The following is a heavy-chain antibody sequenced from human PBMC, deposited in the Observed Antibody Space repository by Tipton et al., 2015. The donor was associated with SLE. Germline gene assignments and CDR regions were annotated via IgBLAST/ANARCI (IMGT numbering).Heavy chain of an antibody. J-gene: IGHJ5*02. V-gene: IGHV4-61*09. CDR1: GDSIGSGSYY. CDR2: IHTSGAT. D-gene: IGHD5-24*01. CDR3: ARALNNGWRLGDRFDP. Sequence: TLSLTCSVSGDSIGSGSYYWNWIRKPAGKGLEWIGHIHTSGATNNNPPLQSRVTISLDTSKNQFSLKLSSVTAADTAVYYCARALNNGWRLGDRFDPWGQGTLVTVSS.